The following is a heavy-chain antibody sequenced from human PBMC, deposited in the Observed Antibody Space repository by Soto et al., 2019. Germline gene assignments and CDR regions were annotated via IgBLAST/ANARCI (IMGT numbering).Heavy chain of an antibody. J-gene: IGHJ4*02. Sequence: ASVKVSCKASGYTFTSYAMHWVRQAPGQRLEWMGWINAGNGNTKYSQKFQGRVTITRDTSASTAYMELSSLRSEDTAVYYCAMHITGNTDPWLGYFDYWGQGTLVTVSS. V-gene: IGHV1-3*01. CDR3: AMHITGNTDPWLGYFDY. CDR1: GYTFTSYA. CDR2: INAGNGNT. D-gene: IGHD1-20*01.